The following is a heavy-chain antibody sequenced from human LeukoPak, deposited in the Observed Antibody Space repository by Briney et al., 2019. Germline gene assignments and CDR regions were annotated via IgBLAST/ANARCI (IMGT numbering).Heavy chain of an antibody. CDR3: AREVYGDNYFDY. CDR1: GFTVSSNY. Sequence: PGGSLRLSCAASGFTVSSNYMSWVRQAPGKGPEWVANIKQDGSDKYYVDSVKGRFTISRDNAKNSLYLQMNSLRAGDTAVYYCAREVYGDNYFDYWGQGTLVTVSS. CDR2: IKQDGSDK. V-gene: IGHV3-7*05. J-gene: IGHJ4*02. D-gene: IGHD4-17*01.